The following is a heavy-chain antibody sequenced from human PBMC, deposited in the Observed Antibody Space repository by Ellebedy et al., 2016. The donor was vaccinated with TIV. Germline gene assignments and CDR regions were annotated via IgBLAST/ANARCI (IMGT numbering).Heavy chain of an antibody. J-gene: IGHJ4*02. CDR1: GFTLSSYW. V-gene: IGHV3-74*01. Sequence: GGSLRLSXAASGFTLSSYWMHWVRQAPGKGLVWVSRINSDGSRINYADSVKGRFTISRDNAKDTLYLQMNSLRGDDTAVYYCARGGGARCGGTGCYLIDNWGQGTLVTVSS. D-gene: IGHD2-2*01. CDR3: ARGGGARCGGTGCYLIDN. CDR2: INSDGSRI.